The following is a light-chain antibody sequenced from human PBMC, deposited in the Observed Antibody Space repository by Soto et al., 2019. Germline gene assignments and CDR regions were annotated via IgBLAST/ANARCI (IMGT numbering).Light chain of an antibody. Sequence: DIQMTQSPSSLSASVGDRVTITCRASQNIRSYLNWYQQTPGKAPKLLIYAAYSLQSGVPSRFSGSGSGTDFTLTTSRLQTEDLANYYCQKNSSTPYTFGQGTKLEIK. V-gene: IGKV1-39*01. J-gene: IGKJ2*01. CDR2: AAY. CDR1: QNIRSY. CDR3: QKNSSTPYT.